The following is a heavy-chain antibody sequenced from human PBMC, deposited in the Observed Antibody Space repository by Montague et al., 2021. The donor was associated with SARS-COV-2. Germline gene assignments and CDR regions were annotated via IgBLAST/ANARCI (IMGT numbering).Heavy chain of an antibody. CDR3: ARRGDYGGPRFDY. Sequence: SETLSLTCTVSGGSDSSRSYYWGWIRQPPGKGLEWIGSIYYSGSTHYNPSLKSRVTISVDTSKNQSSLKLSSVTAADTAVYYCARRGDYGGPRFDYWGQGTLVSVSS. CDR2: IYYSGST. J-gene: IGHJ4*02. CDR1: GGSDSSRSYY. D-gene: IGHD4-23*01. V-gene: IGHV4-39*01.